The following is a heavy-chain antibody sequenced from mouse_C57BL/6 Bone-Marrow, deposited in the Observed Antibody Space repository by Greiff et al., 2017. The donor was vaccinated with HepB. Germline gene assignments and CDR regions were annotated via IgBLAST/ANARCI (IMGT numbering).Heavy chain of an antibody. CDR1: GYTFTDYY. J-gene: IGHJ1*03. CDR3: ARSLCGNYPYWYFDV. Sequence: VQLQQSGAELVRPGASVKLSCKASGYTFTDYYINWVKQRPGQGLEWIARIYPGSGNTYYNEKFKGKATLTAEKSSSTAYMQLSSLTSEDSAVYFCARSLCGNYPYWYFDVWGTGTTVTVSS. CDR2: IYPGSGNT. D-gene: IGHD2-1*01. V-gene: IGHV1-76*01.